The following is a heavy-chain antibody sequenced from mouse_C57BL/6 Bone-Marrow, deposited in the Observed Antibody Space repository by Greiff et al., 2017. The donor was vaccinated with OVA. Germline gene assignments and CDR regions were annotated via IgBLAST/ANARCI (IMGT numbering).Heavy chain of an antibody. CDR1: GYTFTDYY. D-gene: IGHD1-1*01. J-gene: IGHJ2*01. V-gene: IGHV1-76*01. CDR3: ERAPCLYGSSYYFDY. CDR2: IYPGSGNT. Sequence: LQESGAELVRPGASVKLSCKASGYTFTDYYINWVKQRPGQGLEWIARIYPGSGNTYYNEKFKGKATLTAETSSSTAYMQLSSLTSEDSAVYVGERAPCLYGSSYYFDYWGQGTTLTVSS.